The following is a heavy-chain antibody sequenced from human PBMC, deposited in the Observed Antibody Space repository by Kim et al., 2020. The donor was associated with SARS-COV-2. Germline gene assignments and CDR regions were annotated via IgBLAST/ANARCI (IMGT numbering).Heavy chain of an antibody. CDR1: GFTFTNAG. J-gene: IGHJ4*02. Sequence: GGSLRLSCAASGFTFTNAGMSWVRQAPGKGLEWVCRVKSKTDGGTSDYAAPGKGRFTISRDDSKDTMYLQMNSLKSEDTALYYYTTGNHGSYYHILTGLAIFDYWGQGTLVTVSS. CDR3: TTGNHGSYYHILTGLAIFDY. D-gene: IGHD3-9*01. CDR2: VKSKTDGGTS. V-gene: IGHV3-15*01.